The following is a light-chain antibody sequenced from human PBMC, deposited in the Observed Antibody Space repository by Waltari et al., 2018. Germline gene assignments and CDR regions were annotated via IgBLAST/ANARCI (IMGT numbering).Light chain of an antibody. J-gene: IGKJ1*01. Sequence: DIQLTQSPSSVSASVVDSVTITCRASQGIGTWLAWYQQKPGKAPKVLIYGASTLLTGVPTRFSGSGSGTEFTLTITGLQPEDFATYFCQQGNSFPPTFGQGTRVEV. CDR3: QQGNSFPPT. CDR1: QGIGTW. CDR2: GAS. V-gene: IGKV1-12*01.